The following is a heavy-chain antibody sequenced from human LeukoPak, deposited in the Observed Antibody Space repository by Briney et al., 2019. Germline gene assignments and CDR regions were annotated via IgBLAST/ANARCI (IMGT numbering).Heavy chain of an antibody. CDR1: GFTFSSYA. CDR2: ISYDGSNK. D-gene: IGHD6-19*01. Sequence: PGGPLRLSCAASGFTFSSYAMHWVRQAPGKGLEWVAVISYDGSNKYYADSVKGRFTISRDNSKNTLYLQMNSLRAEDTAVYYCARGSVAAYYFDYWGQGTLVTVSS. V-gene: IGHV3-30-3*01. J-gene: IGHJ4*02. CDR3: ARGSVAAYYFDY.